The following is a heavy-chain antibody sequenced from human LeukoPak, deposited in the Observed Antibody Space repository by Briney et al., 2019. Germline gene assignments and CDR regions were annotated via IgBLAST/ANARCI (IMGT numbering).Heavy chain of an antibody. V-gene: IGHV5-51*01. CDR3: ARLSYCGGDCHYNSYFDF. CDR2: IYPGDSET. CDR1: GYRFTTYW. D-gene: IGHD2-21*02. Sequence: GECLKISCKASGYRFTTYWIAWVRQMPGKGLEWMGIIYPGDSETRYSPSFHGQVTISADKSISTAYLQWSSLQASDSAMYYCARLSYCGGDCHYNSYFDFWGQGTLVSVSS. J-gene: IGHJ4*02.